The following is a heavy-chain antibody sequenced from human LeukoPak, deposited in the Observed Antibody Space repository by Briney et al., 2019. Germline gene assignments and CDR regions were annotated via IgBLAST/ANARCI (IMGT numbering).Heavy chain of an antibody. CDR1: GYTFTTYG. D-gene: IGHD3-22*01. CDR2: ISAYNGNT. Sequence: ASVKVSCKASGYTFTTYGISWVRQAPGQGLEWMGWISAYNGNTNYAQKLQGRVTMTTDTSTSTAYMELRSLRSDDTAVYYCAREVPYDSSRYYQPFDYWGQGTLVTVSS. J-gene: IGHJ4*02. V-gene: IGHV1-18*01. CDR3: AREVPYDSSRYYQPFDY.